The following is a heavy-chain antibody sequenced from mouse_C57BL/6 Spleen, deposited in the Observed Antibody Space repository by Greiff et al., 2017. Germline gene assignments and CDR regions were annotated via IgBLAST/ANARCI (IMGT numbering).Heavy chain of an antibody. CDR2: IYPGSGST. J-gene: IGHJ1*03. CDR1: GYTFTSYW. V-gene: IGHV1-55*01. CDR3: ARPHYYGSSYGYVDV. Sequence: QVQLQQPGAELVKPGASVKMSCKASGYTFTSYWITWVKQRPGQGLEWIGDIYPGSGSTNYNEKFKSKATLTVDTSSSTAYMQLSSLTSEDSAVYYCARPHYYGSSYGYVDVWGTGTTVTVSS. D-gene: IGHD1-1*01.